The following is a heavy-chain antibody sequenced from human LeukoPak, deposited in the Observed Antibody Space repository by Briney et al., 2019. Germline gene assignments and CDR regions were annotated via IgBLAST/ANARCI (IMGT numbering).Heavy chain of an antibody. CDR2: ISGSSSYI. V-gene: IGHV3-11*06. CDR3: ARVVSAMDV. J-gene: IGHJ6*02. D-gene: IGHD4-23*01. Sequence: PGGSLRLSCAASGFTFSDYYMSWIRQAPGKGLEWVSSISGSSSYIYYADSVKGRFTISRDNAKNSLFLQMNSLRAEDTAVYYCARVVSAMDVWGQGTTVTVSS. CDR1: GFTFSDYY.